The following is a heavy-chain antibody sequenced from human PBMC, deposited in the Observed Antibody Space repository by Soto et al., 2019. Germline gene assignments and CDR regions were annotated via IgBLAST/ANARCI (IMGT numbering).Heavy chain of an antibody. J-gene: IGHJ4*02. CDR3: ARDQGSGWSDY. Sequence: QVQLQESGPGLVKPSETLSLTCTVSGGSISRYYWSWIRKPPGKGLEWIGYIYYSGSTNYNPSLKSRVTISVDTSKNQFSLKLSSVTAADTAVYYCARDQGSGWSDYWGQGTLVTVSS. CDR2: IYYSGST. CDR1: GGSISRYY. V-gene: IGHV4-59*01. D-gene: IGHD6-19*01.